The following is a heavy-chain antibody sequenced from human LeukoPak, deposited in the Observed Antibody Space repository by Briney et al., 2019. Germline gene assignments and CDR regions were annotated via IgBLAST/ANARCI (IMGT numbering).Heavy chain of an antibody. J-gene: IGHJ4*02. Sequence: ASVKVSCKVSGYTLTGLSMHWVRQAPGKGLEWMGGFDPEDGETIYAQKFQGRVTMTEDTSTDTAYMELSSLRSEDTAVCYCATHYQLLYLCYFDYWGQGTLVTVSS. CDR2: FDPEDGET. V-gene: IGHV1-24*01. CDR1: GYTLTGLS. CDR3: ATHYQLLYLCYFDY. D-gene: IGHD2-2*02.